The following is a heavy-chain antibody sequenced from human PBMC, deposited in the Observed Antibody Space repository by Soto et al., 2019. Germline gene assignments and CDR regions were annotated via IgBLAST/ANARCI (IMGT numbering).Heavy chain of an antibody. CDR2: ISIRGDYR. CDR3: ANHGGFGF. V-gene: IGHV3-23*01. J-gene: IGHJ3*01. CDR1: GFTFSSSG. D-gene: IGHD4-17*01. Sequence: EGQLLQSGGGLVQPGESLRLSCAASGFTFSSSGMSWVRQAPGKGLEWVSSISIRGDYRYYADSVKGRFSISRDNSKNTLYLQMSSLTAEDTALYYCANHGGFGFWVQGTMVAVSS.